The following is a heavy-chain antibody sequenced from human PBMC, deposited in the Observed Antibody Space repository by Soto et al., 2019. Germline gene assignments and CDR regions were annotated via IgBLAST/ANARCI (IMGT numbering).Heavy chain of an antibody. Sequence: PSETLSLTCTVSGGSISSGGYYWSWIRQHPGKGLEWIGYIYYSGSTYYNPSLKSRVTISVDTSKNQFSLKLSSVTAADTAVYYCARRMHLDCYDSRDAFDIWGQGTMVTVSS. CDR3: ARRMHLDCYDSRDAFDI. J-gene: IGHJ3*02. D-gene: IGHD3-22*01. CDR1: GGSISSGGYY. CDR2: IYYSGST. V-gene: IGHV4-31*03.